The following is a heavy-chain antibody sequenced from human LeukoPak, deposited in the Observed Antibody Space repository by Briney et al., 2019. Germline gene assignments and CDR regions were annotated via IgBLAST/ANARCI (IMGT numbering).Heavy chain of an antibody. Sequence: PSETLSLTCTVSGVSFSSYYWTWTRQPAGRGLEWIGRIFSSRNTNYNPSLESRVSMSIDTSKNQFSLKLTSVTAADTAVYYCARERGNLRGDAFDIWGQGTMVTVSS. CDR1: GVSFSSYY. J-gene: IGHJ3*02. CDR3: ARERGNLRGDAFDI. CDR2: IFSSRNT. D-gene: IGHD1-26*01. V-gene: IGHV4-4*07.